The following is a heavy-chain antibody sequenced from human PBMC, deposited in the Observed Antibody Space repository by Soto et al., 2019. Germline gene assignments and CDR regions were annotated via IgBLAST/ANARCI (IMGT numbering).Heavy chain of an antibody. V-gene: IGHV1-69*13. CDR3: ARDRLEYYGSGSTSLYYYYGMDV. CDR1: GGTFSSYA. CDR2: IIPIFGTA. Sequence: ASVKVSCKASGGTFSSYAISWVRQAPGQGLEWMGGIIPIFGTANYAQKFQGRVTITADESTSTAYMELSSLRSEDTAVYYCARDRLEYYGSGSTSLYYYYGMDVWGQGTTVTVSS. D-gene: IGHD3-10*01. J-gene: IGHJ6*02.